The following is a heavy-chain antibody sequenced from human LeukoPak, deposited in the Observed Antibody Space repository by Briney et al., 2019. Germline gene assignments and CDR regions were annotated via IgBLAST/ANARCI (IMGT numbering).Heavy chain of an antibody. CDR3: AGPGAGDLDY. Sequence: SETLSLTCAVYGGSFGVYYWSWSRQPPGKGLEWIGEINHSGSTNYNPSLKSRVTISVDTSKNHFSLKLSSATAADTAVYYCAGPGAGDLDYWGQGTLVTVSS. CDR2: INHSGST. CDR1: GGSFGVYY. D-gene: IGHD3-10*01. J-gene: IGHJ4*02. V-gene: IGHV4-34*01.